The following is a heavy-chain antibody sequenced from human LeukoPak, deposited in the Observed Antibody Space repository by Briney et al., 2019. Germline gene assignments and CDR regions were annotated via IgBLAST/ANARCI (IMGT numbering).Heavy chain of an antibody. D-gene: IGHD5-18*01. CDR2: IYHSGST. V-gene: IGHV4-34*01. CDR3: ARPRRGYVRLDY. J-gene: IGHJ4*02. CDR1: GGSFSGYY. Sequence: PSETLSLTCVVSGGSFSGYYWNWIRQSPGKGLEWIGEIYHSGSTNYNPSLMRRVTMSVDTSKNQFSLSLTAVTDADTALYYCARPRRGYVRLDYWGQGTLVTVSS.